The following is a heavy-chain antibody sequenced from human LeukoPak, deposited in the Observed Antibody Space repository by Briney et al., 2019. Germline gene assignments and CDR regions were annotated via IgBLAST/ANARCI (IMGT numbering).Heavy chain of an antibody. CDR3: AKDRGYCSSTSCSDDDY. J-gene: IGHJ4*02. V-gene: IGHV3-23*01. CDR2: ISGSGSST. CDR1: GFTFSSYA. D-gene: IGHD2-2*01. Sequence: PGGSLRLSCAASGFTFSSYALSWVRQAPGKGLEWVSAISGSGSSTYHADSVKGRFTISRDNSKSTLYLQMNSLRVEDTAVYYCAKDRGYCSSTSCSDDDYWGQGTLVTVSS.